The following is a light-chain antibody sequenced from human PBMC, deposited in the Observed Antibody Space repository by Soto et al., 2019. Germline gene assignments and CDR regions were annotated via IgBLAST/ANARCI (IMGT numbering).Light chain of an antibody. J-gene: IGLJ2*01. CDR1: SSDVGGYNY. V-gene: IGLV2-14*03. Sequence: QSALTQPASVSGSPGQSITISCTGTSSDVGGYNYVSWYQQHPGKAPKLLIYGVTDRPSGVSNRFSGSKSGATASLSISGLQSEDEADYYCSSYTSSSTLDVIFGGGTKLTVL. CDR2: GVT. CDR3: SSYTSSSTLDVI.